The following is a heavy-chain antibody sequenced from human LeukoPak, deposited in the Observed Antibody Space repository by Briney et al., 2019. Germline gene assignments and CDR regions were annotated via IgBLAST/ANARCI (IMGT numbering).Heavy chain of an antibody. CDR3: ARGPGYYDILTGYYFDY. J-gene: IGHJ4*02. CDR2: IYHSGST. CDR1: GGSISSGGYY. Sequence: SQTLSLTCTVSGGSISSGGYYWSWIRQPPGKGLEWIGYIYHSGSTNYNPSLKSRVTISVDTSKNQFSLKLSSVTAADTAVYYCARGPGYYDILTGYYFDYWGQGTLVTVSS. D-gene: IGHD3-9*01. V-gene: IGHV4-30-2*02.